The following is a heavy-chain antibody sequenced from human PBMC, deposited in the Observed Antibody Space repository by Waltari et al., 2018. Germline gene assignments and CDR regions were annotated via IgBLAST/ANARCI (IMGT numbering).Heavy chain of an antibody. CDR2: IYSGGST. J-gene: IGHJ4*02. CDR3: ATGGNTIFGVVIPFDY. Sequence: EVQLVETGGGLIQPGGSLRLSCAASGFTVSSNYMSWVRQAPGKGLEWVSVIYSGGSTYYADSVKCRFTISRDNSKNTLYLQMNSLRAEDTAVYYCATGGNTIFGVVIPFDYWGQGTLVTVSS. V-gene: IGHV3-53*02. D-gene: IGHD3-3*01. CDR1: GFTVSSNY.